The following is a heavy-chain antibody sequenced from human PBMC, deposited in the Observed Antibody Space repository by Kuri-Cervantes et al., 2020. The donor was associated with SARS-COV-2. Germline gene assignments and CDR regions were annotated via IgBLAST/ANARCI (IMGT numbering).Heavy chain of an antibody. Sequence: ASVRVSCKAPETTLPNYDINWVRQATGQGLEWMGMVKTNSGNTLYAQIFQGRVTITTDESTSTAYMELSSLRSEDTAVYYCAREAPGGPMGGFHDAFDIWGQGTMVTVSS. D-gene: IGHD3-10*01. CDR1: ETTLPNYD. CDR2: VKTNSGNT. J-gene: IGHJ3*02. V-gene: IGHV1-8*01. CDR3: AREAPGGPMGGFHDAFDI.